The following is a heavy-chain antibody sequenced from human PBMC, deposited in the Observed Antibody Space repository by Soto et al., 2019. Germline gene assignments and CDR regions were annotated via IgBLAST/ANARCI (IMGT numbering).Heavy chain of an antibody. CDR3: ARAHGDWPGENWFDP. V-gene: IGHV4-59*01. CDR1: GGSISNYY. Sequence: SETLSLTCTVSGGSISNYYWSWIRQPPGKGLEWIGYVYYSGNTKYNPSLMSRVTISIDTSRNQFSLKVPSVTAADTAVYYCARAHGDWPGENWFDPWGQVNLVTVS. D-gene: IGHD3-16*01. CDR2: VYYSGNT. J-gene: IGHJ5*02.